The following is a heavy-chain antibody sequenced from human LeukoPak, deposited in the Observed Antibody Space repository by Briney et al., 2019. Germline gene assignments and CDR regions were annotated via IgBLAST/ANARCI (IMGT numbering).Heavy chain of an antibody. CDR2: IYYSGST. CDR1: GGSISSYY. D-gene: IGHD3-10*01. CDR3: ARSRYASGNYSFDY. V-gene: IGHV4-59*01. Sequence: PSETLSLTRTVSGGSISSYYWSWIRQPPGKGLEWIGYIYYSGSTNYNPSLKSRVTISVDTSKNQFSLKLSSVTAADTAVYYCARSRYASGNYSFDYWGQGTLVTVSS. J-gene: IGHJ4*02.